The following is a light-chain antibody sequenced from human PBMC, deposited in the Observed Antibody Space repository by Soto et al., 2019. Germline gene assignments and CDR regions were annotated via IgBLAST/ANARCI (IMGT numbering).Light chain of an antibody. V-gene: IGKV3-20*01. J-gene: IGKJ1*01. CDR3: QQYDSSPRT. CDR1: QSVSTY. CDR2: GAS. Sequence: EIVLTQSPGTLSLSPGERATLSCRASQSVSTYLAWYQQKPGQAPRLLISGASRRAAGIPDRFSGSGSGTDFTLTISRLESEDIAVYYCQQYDSSPRTFGQGTKVDIK.